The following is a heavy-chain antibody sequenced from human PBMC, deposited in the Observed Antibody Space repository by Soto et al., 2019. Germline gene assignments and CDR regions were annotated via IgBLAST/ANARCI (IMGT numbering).Heavy chain of an antibody. J-gene: IGHJ4*02. CDR1: GGSMSSHY. V-gene: IGHV4-59*11. CDR3: ARADPDASFDY. D-gene: IGHD3-16*01. Sequence: SETLSLTCTVSGGSMSSHYWTWLRQPPGKGLEWIGYISYSGSTYYNPSLKSRVTISADTSRNQFSLKLSSVIAADTAVYYCARADPDASFDYWGQGALVTVSS. CDR2: ISYSGST.